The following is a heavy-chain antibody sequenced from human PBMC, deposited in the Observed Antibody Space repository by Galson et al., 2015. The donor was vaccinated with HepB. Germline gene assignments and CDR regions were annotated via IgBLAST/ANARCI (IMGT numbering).Heavy chain of an antibody. CDR2: IYHSGSS. D-gene: IGHD4-17*01. CDR1: GYSINSGYY. V-gene: IGHV4-38-2*01. J-gene: IGHJ4*02. CDR3: ARMTTMTFYYFDY. Sequence: TLSLTCAVSGYSINSGYYWGWIRQPPGKRLEWIGYIYHSGSSYYNPSLRSRVTISVDTSENHLSLKLSSVTAADTAVYFCARMTTMTFYYFDYWGQGALVTVSS.